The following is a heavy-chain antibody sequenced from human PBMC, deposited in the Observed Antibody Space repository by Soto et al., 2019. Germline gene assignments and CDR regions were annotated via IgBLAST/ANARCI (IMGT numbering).Heavy chain of an antibody. CDR2: ISYDGSNK. V-gene: IGHV3-30-3*01. J-gene: IGHJ4*02. CDR3: ARALAARLDY. Sequence: QVQLVESGGGVVQPGRSLRLSCAASGFTFSSYAMHWVRQAPVKGLEWVAVISYDGSNKYYADSVKGRFTISRDNSKHTLYLQMNSLRAEDTAVYYCARALAARLDYWGQGTLVTVSS. CDR1: GFTFSSYA. D-gene: IGHD6-6*01.